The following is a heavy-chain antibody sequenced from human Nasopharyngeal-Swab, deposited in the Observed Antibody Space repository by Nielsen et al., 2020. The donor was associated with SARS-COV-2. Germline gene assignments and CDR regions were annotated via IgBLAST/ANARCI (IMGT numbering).Heavy chain of an antibody. CDR3: ARGTGDCSGGSCYPGRFDP. D-gene: IGHD2-15*01. J-gene: IGHJ5*02. Sequence: WVRQAPGQRLEWRGWINAGNGNTKYSQKFQGRVTITRDTSASTAYMELSSLRSEDTAVYYCARGTGDCSGGSCYPGRFDPWGQGTLVTVSS. CDR2: INAGNGNT. V-gene: IGHV1-3*01.